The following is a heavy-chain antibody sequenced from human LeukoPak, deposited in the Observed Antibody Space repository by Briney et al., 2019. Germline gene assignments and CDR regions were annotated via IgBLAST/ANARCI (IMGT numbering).Heavy chain of an antibody. Sequence: KTSETLSLTCTVSGGSISSYYWSWIRQPPGRGLEWIGYIYYSGSTNYNPSLKSRVTISVDTSKNQFSLKLSSVTAADTAVYYCARAGGYGNAFDIWGQGTMVTVSS. CDR3: ARAGGYGNAFDI. CDR1: GGSISSYY. V-gene: IGHV4-59*01. D-gene: IGHD1-26*01. CDR2: IYYSGST. J-gene: IGHJ3*02.